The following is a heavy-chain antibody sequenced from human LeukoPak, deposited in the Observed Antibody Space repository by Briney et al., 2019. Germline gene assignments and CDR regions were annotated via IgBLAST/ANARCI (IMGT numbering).Heavy chain of an antibody. V-gene: IGHV4-38-2*01. J-gene: IGHJ3*02. Sequence: PSETLSLTCAVSGYSISSGYYWSWIRQPPGKGLEWIGSIYHTGSTYYNPTLKSRVTISVDTSKNQFSLKLSSVTAADTAMYFCARPSGTYTLDAFDIWGHGTMVTVSS. CDR1: GYSISSGYY. CDR2: IYHTGST. D-gene: IGHD1-26*01. CDR3: ARPSGTYTLDAFDI.